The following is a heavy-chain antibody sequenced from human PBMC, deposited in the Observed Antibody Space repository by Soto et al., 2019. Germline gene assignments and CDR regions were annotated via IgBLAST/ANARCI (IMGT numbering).Heavy chain of an antibody. CDR2: ISPDGSEE. J-gene: IGHJ5*02. CDR3: TRDLNHDTGP. CDR1: GFTFSGYW. D-gene: IGHD2-8*02. V-gene: IGHV3-7*04. Sequence: EVQLVESGGGLVQPGGSLRLSCAASGFTFSGYWMTGVRQAPGKGLEGVANISPDGSEEYYVDSVKGRFTISRDNAKNSVYLQMNSLRGEDTALYYCTRDLNHDTGPWGQGTQVTVSS.